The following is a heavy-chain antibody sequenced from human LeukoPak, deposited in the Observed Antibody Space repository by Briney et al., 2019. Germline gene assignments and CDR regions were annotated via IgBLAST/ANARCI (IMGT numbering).Heavy chain of an antibody. D-gene: IGHD1-26*01. CDR1: GGSISSDF. CDR2: IHYSETN. J-gene: IGHJ3*01. V-gene: IGHV4-59*01. Sequence: SETPSLTCTVSGGSISSDFWSWIRQPPGKGLEWIAYIHYSETNNYNPSLRSRVTMSLDTSKNQFSLKLSSMTAADTAVYYCARDRRWELLHAFDVWGQGTMVTVFS. CDR3: ARDRRWELLHAFDV.